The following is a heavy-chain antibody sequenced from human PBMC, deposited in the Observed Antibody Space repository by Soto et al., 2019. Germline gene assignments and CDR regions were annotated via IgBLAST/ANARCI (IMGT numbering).Heavy chain of an antibody. CDR3: ARTWWGYDFWSGYYTEGGFDY. CDR2: ISAYNGNT. J-gene: IGHJ4*02. V-gene: IGHV1-18*01. Sequence: ATVKVSCKDYGYTVKSCSISWVRQAPGQGLEWMGWISAYNGNTNYAQKLQGRVTMTTDTSTSTAYMELRSLRSDDTAVYYCARTWWGYDFWSGYYTEGGFDYWGQGTLVTVSS. D-gene: IGHD3-3*01. CDR1: GYTVKSCS.